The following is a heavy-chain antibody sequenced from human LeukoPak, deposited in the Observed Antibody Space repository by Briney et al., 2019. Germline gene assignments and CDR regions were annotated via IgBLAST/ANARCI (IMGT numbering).Heavy chain of an antibody. Sequence: PGGSLRLSCAASGFTFSSYGMSWVRQAPGKGLEWVSAISGSGGSTYYADSVRGRFTISRDNSKNTLYLQMNSLTVEDTAVYYCARGGSYSCLDYWGQGTLVTVSS. D-gene: IGHD3-10*01. J-gene: IGHJ4*02. V-gene: IGHV3-23*01. CDR2: ISGSGGST. CDR1: GFTFSSYG. CDR3: ARGGSYSCLDY.